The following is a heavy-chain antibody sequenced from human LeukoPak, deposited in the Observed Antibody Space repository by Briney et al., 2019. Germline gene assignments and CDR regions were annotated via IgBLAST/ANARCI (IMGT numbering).Heavy chain of an antibody. V-gene: IGHV3-49*04. CDR1: GFTFGDYA. Sequence: GGSLRLSCTASGFTFGDYAMSWVRQAPGKGLEWVGFIRSKAYGGTTEYAASVKGRFTISRDDSKSIAYLRMNSLKTEDTAVYYCTRDMGLLTYHYGSGSYYWGQGTLVTVSS. CDR3: TRDMGLLTYHYGSGSYY. CDR2: IRSKAYGGTT. J-gene: IGHJ4*02. D-gene: IGHD3-10*01.